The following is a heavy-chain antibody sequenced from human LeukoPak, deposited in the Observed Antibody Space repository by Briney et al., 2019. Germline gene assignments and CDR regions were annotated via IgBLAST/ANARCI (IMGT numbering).Heavy chain of an antibody. Sequence: SETLSLTCAVYGGSYSGYYWSWIRQPPGKGLEWIGEINHSGSTNYNPSLKRRVTISVDTSKNQLSLKPSSVTAADTAVYYCACCSSTSCYPRFDPWGQGTLVTVSS. V-gene: IGHV4-34*01. D-gene: IGHD2-2*01. CDR2: INHSGST. CDR3: ACCSSTSCYPRFDP. J-gene: IGHJ5*02. CDR1: GGSYSGYY.